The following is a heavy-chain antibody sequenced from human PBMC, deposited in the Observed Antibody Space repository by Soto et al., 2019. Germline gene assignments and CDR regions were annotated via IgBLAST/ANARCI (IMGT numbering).Heavy chain of an antibody. J-gene: IGHJ4*02. Sequence: PGGSLRLSCAASGFTFSSYNMNWVRQAPGKGLEWVSAISPSGDKTYYADSVKGRFSISRDNSKNTLYLQMNNVRAEDTAICYCARLDPGYCSSSSCRDFDYWGQGTLVTVSS. D-gene: IGHD2-15*01. CDR3: ARLDPGYCSSSSCRDFDY. CDR2: ISPSGDKT. CDR1: GFTFSSYN. V-gene: IGHV3-23*01.